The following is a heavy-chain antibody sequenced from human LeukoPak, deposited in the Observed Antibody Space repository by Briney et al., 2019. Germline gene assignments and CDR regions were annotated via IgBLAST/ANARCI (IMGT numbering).Heavy chain of an antibody. V-gene: IGHV3-21*01. J-gene: IGHJ5*02. D-gene: IGHD3-22*01. CDR3: ARDGITMITPNWFDP. CDR2: ISSSSSI. Sequence: GWSLRLSCAASGFTFSSYSTNWVRHAPGKGLEWVSSISSSSSIYYADSVKGRFTISRDNAKNSLSLQMKSLRAEDTAVYYCARDGITMITPNWFDPWGQGTLVTVSS. CDR1: GFTFSSYS.